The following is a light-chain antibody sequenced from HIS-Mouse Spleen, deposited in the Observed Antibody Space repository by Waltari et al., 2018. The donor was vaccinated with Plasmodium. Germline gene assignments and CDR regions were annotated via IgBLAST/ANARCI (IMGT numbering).Light chain of an antibody. Sequence: SYELTQPPSVSVSPGQTARLTCSGDALPKQYAYWYQQKPGQAPVLVIYKDSGRPSGIPERFSGSSSGTTVTLTISGVQAEDEADYYCQSADSSGTPNWVFGGGTKLTVL. CDR2: KDS. CDR3: QSADSSGTPNWV. J-gene: IGLJ3*02. V-gene: IGLV3-25*03. CDR1: ALPKQY.